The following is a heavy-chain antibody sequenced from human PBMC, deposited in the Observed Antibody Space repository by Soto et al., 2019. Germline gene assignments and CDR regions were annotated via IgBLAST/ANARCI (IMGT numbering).Heavy chain of an antibody. CDR1: GYTFTSYA. J-gene: IGHJ6*02. V-gene: IGHV1-3*01. CDR2: INAGNGNT. Sequence: ASVKVSCKASGYTFTSYAMHWVRQAPGQRLEWMGWINAGNGNTKYSQKFQGRVTITRDTSASTVYMELSSLRSEDTAVYYCARVPSAAAGDYYYYGMDVWGQETTVTVSS. CDR3: ARVPSAAAGDYYYYGMDV. D-gene: IGHD6-13*01.